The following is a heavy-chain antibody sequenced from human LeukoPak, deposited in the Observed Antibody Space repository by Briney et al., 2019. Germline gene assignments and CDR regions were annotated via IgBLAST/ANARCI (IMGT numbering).Heavy chain of an antibody. CDR1: GASISSGGYY. Sequence: SETLSLTCTVSGASISSGGYYWSWIRQHPEKGLEWIGYVYYSGSTYYNPSLKSRVTISVDTSKNQFSLRLNSVTAADTAVYYCARDRGMVQGVRLHNWFDPWGQGTLATVSS. V-gene: IGHV4-31*03. J-gene: IGHJ5*02. D-gene: IGHD3-10*01. CDR2: VYYSGST. CDR3: ARDRGMVQGVRLHNWFDP.